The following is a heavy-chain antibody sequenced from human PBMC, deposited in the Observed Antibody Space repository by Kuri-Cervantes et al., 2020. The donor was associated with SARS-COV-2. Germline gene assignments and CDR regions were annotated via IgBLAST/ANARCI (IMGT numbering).Heavy chain of an antibody. CDR2: ISFDGDKT. D-gene: IGHD1-14*01. V-gene: IGHV3-30-3*01. CDR1: GLRFGIHA. Sequence: GESLKISCKASGLRFGIHAMHWVRQAPGKGLEWLSFISFDGDKTYYADSVRGRFTISRDNSENTVSLQMNSLRPEDTAVYYCARDRETTWYYGMDVWGQGTTVTVSS. CDR3: ARDRETTWYYGMDV. J-gene: IGHJ6*02.